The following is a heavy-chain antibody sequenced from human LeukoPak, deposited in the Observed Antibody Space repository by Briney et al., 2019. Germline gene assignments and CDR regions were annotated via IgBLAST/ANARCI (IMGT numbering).Heavy chain of an antibody. D-gene: IGHD2-15*01. V-gene: IGHV3-74*03. J-gene: IGHJ5*02. CDR3: ARRVDATRWFDP. Sequence: PGGSLRLSCAASGFTFSNYFMHWVRQAPGKGLVWVSRISGDGTTIMYADSVKGRFTISRDNAKNTLYLQMNSLRDEDTATYYCARRVDATRWFDPWGQGTLVAVSS. CDR1: GFTFSNYF. CDR2: ISGDGTTI.